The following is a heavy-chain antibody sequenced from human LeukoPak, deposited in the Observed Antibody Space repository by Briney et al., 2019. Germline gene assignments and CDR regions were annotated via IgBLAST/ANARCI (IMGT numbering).Heavy chain of an antibody. V-gene: IGHV3-23*01. CDR3: AKDTGAGNIDY. D-gene: IGHD1-14*01. CDR1: GFTFSDYS. CDR2: ISGSGGST. J-gene: IGHJ4*02. Sequence: GGSLRLSCAASGFTFSDYSMSWVRQAPGKGLEWVSAISGSGGSTYYADSVKGRFTISRDNSKNTLYLQMNSLRAEDTAVYYCAKDTGAGNIDYWGQGTLVTVSS.